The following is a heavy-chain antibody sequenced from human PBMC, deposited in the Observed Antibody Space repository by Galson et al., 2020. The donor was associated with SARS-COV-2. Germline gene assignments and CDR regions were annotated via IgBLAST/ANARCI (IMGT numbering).Heavy chain of an antibody. CDR2: ISRTGGNT. J-gene: IGHJ6*02. CDR3: AKDGKVVGAEGYYGMDV. D-gene: IGHD1-26*01. V-gene: IGHV3-23*01. Sequence: GGSLRLSCAASGFTFGIYAMNWVRHPQGKGLECVSTISRTGGNTYYADSVKGRFTISRDNSKNTLYLQMNSLRAEDTAVYYCAKDGKVVGAEGYYGMDVWGQGTTVTVSS. CDR1: GFTFGIYA.